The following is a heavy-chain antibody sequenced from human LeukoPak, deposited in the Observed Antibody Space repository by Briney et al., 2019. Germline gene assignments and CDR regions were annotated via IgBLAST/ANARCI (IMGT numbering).Heavy chain of an antibody. CDR3: ARDMSWGCSGGSCYYFPY. J-gene: IGHJ4*02. Sequence: SETLSLTCAVYGGSFSGYYWSWIRQPPGKGLEWIGEINHSGSTNYNPSLKSRVTISVDTSKNQFSLKLSSVTAADTAVYYCARDMSWGCSGGSCYYFPYWGQGTLVTVSS. V-gene: IGHV4-34*01. D-gene: IGHD2-15*01. CDR2: INHSGST. CDR1: GGSFSGYY.